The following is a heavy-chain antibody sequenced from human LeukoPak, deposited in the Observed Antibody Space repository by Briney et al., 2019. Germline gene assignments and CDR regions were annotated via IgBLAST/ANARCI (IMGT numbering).Heavy chain of an antibody. J-gene: IGHJ6*03. CDR1: GYTFTGYY. Sequence: ASVKVSCKASGYTFTGYYMHWVRQAPGQGLEWMGWINPNSGGTSYAQKFQGRVTMTRDTSTSTVYMELSSLRSEDTAVYYCARGRRFGGFYYYYMDVWGKGTTVTISS. V-gene: IGHV1-2*02. CDR2: INPNSGGT. CDR3: ARGRRFGGFYYYYMDV. D-gene: IGHD3-16*01.